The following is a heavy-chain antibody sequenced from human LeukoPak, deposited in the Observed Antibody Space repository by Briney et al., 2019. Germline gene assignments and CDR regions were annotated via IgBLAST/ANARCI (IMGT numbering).Heavy chain of an antibody. CDR1: GYTFTSYY. J-gene: IGHJ6*02. V-gene: IGHV1-46*01. CDR3: ARVYSSSRDYYYYGMDV. D-gene: IGHD6-6*01. CDR2: INPSGGST. Sequence: ASVKVSCKASGYTFTSYYMHWVRQAPGQGLEWMGIINPSGGSTSYAQKFQGRVTMTRDTSTSTVYMELSSLRSEDTAVYYCARVYSSSRDYYYYGMDVWGQGTTVTVSS.